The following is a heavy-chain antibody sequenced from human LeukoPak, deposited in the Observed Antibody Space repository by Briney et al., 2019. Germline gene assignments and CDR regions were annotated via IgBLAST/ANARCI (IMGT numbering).Heavy chain of an antibody. J-gene: IGHJ2*01. Sequence: PSETLSLTCTVSGGSISSYYWNWFRQPPEKGLEWIGNIYSSGSANYNPSLQSRVTISVDTSKNQISLKLSSVTAADTAVYYCARDKGPYWYFDLWGRGTLVAVSS. CDR2: IYSSGSA. V-gene: IGHV4-59*01. CDR3: ARDKGPYWYFDL. CDR1: GGSISSYY.